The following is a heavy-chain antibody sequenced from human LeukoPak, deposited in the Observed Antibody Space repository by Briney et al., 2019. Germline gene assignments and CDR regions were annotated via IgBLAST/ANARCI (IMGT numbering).Heavy chain of an antibody. CDR3: ARVKLEGYYYYYYYMDV. CDR1: GYTFTSYD. J-gene: IGHJ6*03. Sequence: GASVKVSCKASGYTFTSYDISWVRQATGQGLEWMGWMNPNSGNTGYAQKFQGRVTMTRNTSISTAYMELSSLRSEDTAVYYCARVKLEGYYYYYYYMDVWGKGTTVTVSS. CDR2: MNPNSGNT. D-gene: IGHD3-3*01. V-gene: IGHV1-8*01.